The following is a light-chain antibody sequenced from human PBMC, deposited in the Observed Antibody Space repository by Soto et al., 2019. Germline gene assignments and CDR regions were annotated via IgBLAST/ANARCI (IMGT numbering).Light chain of an antibody. CDR1: QSVRSRY. CDR2: DAS. CDR3: QHYGSSLS. J-gene: IGKJ4*01. V-gene: IGKV3-20*01. Sequence: DIVLTQSPGTLSLSPGERATLSCRASQSVRSRYLAWYQQKAGQAPRLPIYDASRRATGIPDRFSGSGSGTDFPLTNGRLESDDVAVYYCQHYGSSLSFGGAPKVEIK.